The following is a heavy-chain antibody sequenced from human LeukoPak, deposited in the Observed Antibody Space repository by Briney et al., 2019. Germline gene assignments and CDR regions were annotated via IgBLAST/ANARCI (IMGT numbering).Heavy chain of an antibody. CDR1: GFTFSSYG. J-gene: IGHJ3*02. CDR2: ISYDGSNK. D-gene: IGHD3-22*01. CDR3: ARAYDSSGYDAFDI. Sequence: PGRSLRLSCAASGFTFSSYGIHWVRQVPGKGLEWVALISYDGSNKYYADSVKGRFTISRDNSKNTLYLQMNSLRTEDTAVYYCARAYDSSGYDAFDIWGQGTMVTVSS. V-gene: IGHV3-30*03.